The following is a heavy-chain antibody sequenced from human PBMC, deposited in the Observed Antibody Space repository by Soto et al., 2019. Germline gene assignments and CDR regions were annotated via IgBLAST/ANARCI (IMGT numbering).Heavy chain of an antibody. J-gene: IGHJ5*02. D-gene: IGHD1-1*01. CDR1: GGTFSSYT. CDR3: ASAPGCTIDWFDP. V-gene: IGHV1-69*02. CDR2: IIPILGIA. Sequence: QVQLVQSGAEVKKPGSSVKVSCKASGGTFSSYTISWVRQAPGQGLEWMGRIIPILGIANYAQKFQGRVTITADKSTSTAYMELSSLRSEDTAVYYCASAPGCTIDWFDPWGQGTLVTVSS.